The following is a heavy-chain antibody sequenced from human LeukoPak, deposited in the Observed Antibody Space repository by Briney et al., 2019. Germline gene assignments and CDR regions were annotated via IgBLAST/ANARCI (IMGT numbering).Heavy chain of an antibody. D-gene: IGHD2-2*01. CDR2: INPNSGGT. CDR3: ARWVVGPLGYCSSTSCYPDY. J-gene: IGHJ4*02. Sequence: ASVKVSCKASGYTFTGYYMHWVRQAPGQGLEWMGWINPNSGGTNYAQKFQGRVTMTRDTSISTAYMELSRLRSEDTAVYYCARWVVGPLGYCSSTSCYPDYWGQGTLVTVSS. CDR1: GYTFTGYY. V-gene: IGHV1-2*02.